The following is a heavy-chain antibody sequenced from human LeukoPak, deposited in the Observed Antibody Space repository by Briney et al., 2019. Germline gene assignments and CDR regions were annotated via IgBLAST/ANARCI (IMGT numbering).Heavy chain of an antibody. D-gene: IGHD2-15*01. Sequence: SETLSLTCTVSGSSISSYYWSWIRQPPGKGLEWIGYIYDRGSIFYNPSLKSRVTISLDTSKNQFSLKLSSVTAADTAVYYCARPGDCSGGTCYWYFDLWGRGTLVTVSP. CDR3: ARPGDCSGGTCYWYFDL. CDR2: IYDRGSI. CDR1: GSSISSYY. J-gene: IGHJ2*01. V-gene: IGHV4-59*08.